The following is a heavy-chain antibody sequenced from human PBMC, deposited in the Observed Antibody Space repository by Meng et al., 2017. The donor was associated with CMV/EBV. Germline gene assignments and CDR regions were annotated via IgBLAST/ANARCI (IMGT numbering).Heavy chain of an antibody. J-gene: IGHJ4*02. Sequence: SGCSVSSYGMHWVRQAPGKGLEWVAVIWYDGSNKYYADSVKGRFTISRDNSKNTLYLQMNSLRAEDTAIYYCAKDLAVGATHYFDYWGQGTLVTVSS. CDR1: GCSVSSYG. CDR3: AKDLAVGATHYFDY. CDR2: IWYDGSNK. D-gene: IGHD1-26*01. V-gene: IGHV3-33*06.